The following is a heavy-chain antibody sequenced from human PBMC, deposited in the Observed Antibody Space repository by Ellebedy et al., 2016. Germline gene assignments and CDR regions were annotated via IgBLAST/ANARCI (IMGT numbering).Heavy chain of an antibody. V-gene: IGHV3-30-3*01. D-gene: IGHD4-17*01. CDR2: ISYDGSNK. CDR1: GFTFSSYA. CDR3: ARDLYVTTGPLYYGMDF. J-gene: IGHJ6*02. Sequence: GGSLRLSXAASGFTFSSYAMHWVRQAPGQGLEWVAVISYDGSNKYYADSVKGRFTISRDNSKNTLYLQMNSLRAEDTAVYYCARDLYVTTGPLYYGMDFWGQGTTVTVSS.